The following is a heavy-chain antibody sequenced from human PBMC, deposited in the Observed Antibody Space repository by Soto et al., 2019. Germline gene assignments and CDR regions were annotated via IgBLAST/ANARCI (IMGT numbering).Heavy chain of an antibody. CDR1: GFTFSSYA. CDR2: ISYDGSNK. V-gene: IGHV3-30-3*01. D-gene: IGHD2-21*02. J-gene: IGHJ3*02. CDR3: ARVLCGGDCYAAFDI. Sequence: PGGSLRLSCAASGFTFSSYAMHWVRQAPGKGLEWVAVISYDGSNKYYADSVKGRFTISRDNSKNTLYLQMDSLRAEDTAVYYCARVLCGGDCYAAFDIWGQGTMVTVSS.